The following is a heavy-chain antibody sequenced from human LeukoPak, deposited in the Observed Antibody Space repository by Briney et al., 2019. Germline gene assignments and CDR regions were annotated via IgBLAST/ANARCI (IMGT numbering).Heavy chain of an antibody. CDR3: AKGSVYDFWSGYSRHLNY. V-gene: IGHV3-23*01. D-gene: IGHD3-3*01. Sequence: GGSLRLSCAASGFTFSSYAMSWVRQAPGKGLEWVSAISGSGGSTYYADSVKGRFTISRDNSKNTLYLQMNSLRAEDTAVYYCAKGSVYDFWSGYSRHLNYWGQGTLVTVSS. J-gene: IGHJ4*02. CDR1: GFTFSSYA. CDR2: ISGSGGST.